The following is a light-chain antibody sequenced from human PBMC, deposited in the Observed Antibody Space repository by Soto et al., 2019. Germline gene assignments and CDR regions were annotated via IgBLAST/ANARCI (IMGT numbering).Light chain of an antibody. Sequence: DIQMTQSPSTLSASVGDRVTITCRASQSISTWLAWYQQKPGKAPKLLISKASTLESGVPSRFSGSGSGAEFTLTISSLQPDDFETYYCKQYDTYVWTFGQGSMVDIK. CDR2: KAS. J-gene: IGKJ1*01. CDR3: KQYDTYVWT. CDR1: QSISTW. V-gene: IGKV1-5*03.